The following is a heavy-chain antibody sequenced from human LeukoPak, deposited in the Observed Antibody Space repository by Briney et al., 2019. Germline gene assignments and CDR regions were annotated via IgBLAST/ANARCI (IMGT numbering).Heavy chain of an antibody. CDR2: TSSSSSTI. CDR3: ASEEIAAAGTR. J-gene: IGHJ4*02. D-gene: IGHD6-13*01. Sequence: PGGSLRLSCAASGFTFSSYSMNWVRQAPGKGLEWVSYTSSSSSTIYCADSVKGRFTISRDNAKNSLYLQMNSLRAEDTAVYYCASEEIAAAGTRWGQGTLVTVSS. V-gene: IGHV3-48*01. CDR1: GFTFSSYS.